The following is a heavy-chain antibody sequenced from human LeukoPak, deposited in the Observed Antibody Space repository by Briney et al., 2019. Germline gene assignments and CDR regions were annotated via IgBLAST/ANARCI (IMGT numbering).Heavy chain of an antibody. CDR3: ARDPDGDKNYYFDY. J-gene: IGHJ4*02. CDR1: GFTFSSYA. Sequence: GGSLRLSCAASGFTFSSYAMHWVRQAPGKGLEWVAIISYDGSNKYYADSVKGRFTISRDNSKNTLYLQMNSLKSEDTAVYYCARDPDGDKNYYFDYWGQGTLVTVSS. CDR2: ISYDGSNK. V-gene: IGHV3-30*04.